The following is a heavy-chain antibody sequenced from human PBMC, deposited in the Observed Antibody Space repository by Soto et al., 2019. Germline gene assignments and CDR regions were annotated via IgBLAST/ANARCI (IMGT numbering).Heavy chain of an antibody. CDR2: ISSGSTYI. Sequence: EVQLVESGGGLVKPGGSLRLSCAASGFTFSSYSMNWVRQAPGKGLEWVSSISSGSTYIYYTDSVKGRFTISRDNAKYSLYLQMNRLRAEDTDVYDCSGGVIGGRDWYFAFWGRGTLVTVSS. V-gene: IGHV3-21*01. J-gene: IGHJ2*01. D-gene: IGHD3-16*02. CDR3: SGGVIGGRDWYFAF. CDR1: GFTFSSYS.